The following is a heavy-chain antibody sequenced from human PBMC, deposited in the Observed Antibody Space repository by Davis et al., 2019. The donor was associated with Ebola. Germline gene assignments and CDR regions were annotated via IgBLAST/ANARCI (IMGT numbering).Heavy chain of an antibody. CDR3: ARHDGSPYGGS. V-gene: IGHV5-51*01. Sequence: GESLKISCKGSGYGFTNYWIAWVRQMPGQGLEWMGIIFPRDSNTRYSPSFQGQVTLSADKSITTAYLQWSSLKASDTAMYYCARHDGSPYGGSWGQGTLVTVSS. D-gene: IGHD3-16*01. CDR2: IFPRDSNT. J-gene: IGHJ5*02. CDR1: GYGFTNYW.